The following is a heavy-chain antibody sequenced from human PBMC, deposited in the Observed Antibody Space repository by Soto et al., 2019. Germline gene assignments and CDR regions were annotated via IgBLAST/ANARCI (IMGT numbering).Heavy chain of an antibody. CDR1: GFIFSTYA. CDR2: ISSNGRST. Sequence: EVKLVESGGGLVQPGGSLRLSCATSGFIFSTYAMHWVRQAPGKGLEYVSAISSNGRSTYYANSVKGRFTISRDNSKNALYLQMDSLRAEDMAVYYCAGDRCTNGVCYAPSDDWGQGNLVAVSA. CDR3: AGDRCTNGVCYAPSDD. V-gene: IGHV3-64*01. J-gene: IGHJ1*01. D-gene: IGHD2-8*01.